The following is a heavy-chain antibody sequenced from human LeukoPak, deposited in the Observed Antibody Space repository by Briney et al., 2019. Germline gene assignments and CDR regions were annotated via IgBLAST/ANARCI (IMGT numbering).Heavy chain of an antibody. CDR1: GGSISTYY. D-gene: IGHD4-11*01. J-gene: IGHJ5*02. CDR3: ASRLPSNWFHP. Sequence: SETLSLTCTVSGGSISTYYWSWIRQPPGEGLEWIGYISYSGSTNYNPSLKSRVTISVDTSKNQFSLRLTSVTAADTAVYFCASRLPSNWFHPWGQGTLVTVSS. CDR2: ISYSGST. V-gene: IGHV4-59*01.